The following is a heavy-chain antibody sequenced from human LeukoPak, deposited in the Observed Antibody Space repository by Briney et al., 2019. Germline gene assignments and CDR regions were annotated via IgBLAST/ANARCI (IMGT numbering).Heavy chain of an antibody. CDR3: AKGPMVRIDY. CDR1: GFTFYNSA. J-gene: IGHJ4*02. CDR2: ISGSGTST. Sequence: PGGSLRLSCAASGFTFYNSAMNWVRQAPGKGLEWVSGISGSGTSTYYADSVKGRFTISRDNSKNTLYLQMSSLRAEDTAVYYCAKGPMVRIDYWGQETLVTVSS. V-gene: IGHV3-23*01. D-gene: IGHD3-10*01.